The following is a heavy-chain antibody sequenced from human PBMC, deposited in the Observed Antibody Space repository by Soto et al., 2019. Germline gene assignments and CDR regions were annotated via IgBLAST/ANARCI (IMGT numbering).Heavy chain of an antibody. CDR3: ARGNWNYYYGFDV. CDR1: EFTFDKYY. Sequence: PGGSLRLSCAASEFTFDKYYMTWVRQAPGKGPEWVANIKPDGSEQYYVDSVKGRFTISRDNANNSLYPQMNSLRAEDTAVYFCARGNWNYYYGFDVWGHGTTVTVSS. CDR2: IKPDGSEQ. V-gene: IGHV3-7*01. J-gene: IGHJ6*02. D-gene: IGHD1-20*01.